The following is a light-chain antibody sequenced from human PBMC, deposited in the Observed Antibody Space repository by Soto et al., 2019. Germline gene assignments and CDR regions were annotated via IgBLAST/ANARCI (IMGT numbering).Light chain of an antibody. V-gene: IGKV3-15*01. J-gene: IGKJ1*01. CDR3: QQYGTSRT. CDR2: AAS. CDR1: QSVSSN. Sequence: MTRSPATLSVSPGETATLWCRASQSVSSNLAWYQQKPGQAPRLLIYAASTRATGVPARFSGSGSGTDFTLTISRLEPEDFAVYYCQQYGTSRTFGQGTKVDIK.